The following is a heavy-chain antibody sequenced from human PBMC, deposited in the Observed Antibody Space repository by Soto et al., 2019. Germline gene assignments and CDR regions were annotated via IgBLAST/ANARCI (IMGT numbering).Heavy chain of an antibody. J-gene: IGHJ4*02. D-gene: IGHD2-21*02. CDR1: GDSISSDKW. CDR3: ARGGDWQFDY. CDR2: IHHSGRT. Sequence: QVQLQESGPGLVKPSGTLSLTCAVSGDSISSDKWWSWVRQPPGKGLEWIGEIHHSGRTNYNPSLKSRVTMLVEKSKNQVSLELSSMTAADTAVYYWARGGDWQFDYWGQGTLVTVSS. V-gene: IGHV4-4*02.